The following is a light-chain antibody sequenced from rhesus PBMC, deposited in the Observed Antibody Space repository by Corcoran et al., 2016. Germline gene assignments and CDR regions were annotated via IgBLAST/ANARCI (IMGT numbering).Light chain of an antibody. Sequence: DIQMTQSPSSLSAPVGDRVTIPCRASQGISSWLAWYQQKPGKAPKLLVYKASSLQRGVPSRFRGSGSGTDFPLTISSLQPEDFATYYCQQYNSAPWTFGQGTKVEIK. J-gene: IGKJ1*01. CDR3: QQYNSAPWT. CDR1: QGISSW. CDR2: KAS. V-gene: IGKV1-21*01.